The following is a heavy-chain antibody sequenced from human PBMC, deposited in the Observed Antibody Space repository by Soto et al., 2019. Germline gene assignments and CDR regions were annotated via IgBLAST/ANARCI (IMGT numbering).Heavy chain of an antibody. J-gene: IGHJ6*04. Sequence: SETLSLTCTVSGGSISSYYWSWIRQPPGKGLEWIGYIYYSGSTNYNPSLKSRVTISVDTSKNQFSLKLSSVTAADTAVYYCARAYGLHLGELSLFNWDVWGKGTTVTVSS. CDR2: IYYSGST. V-gene: IGHV4-59*01. D-gene: IGHD3-16*02. CDR1: GGSISSYY. CDR3: ARAYGLHLGELSLFNWDV.